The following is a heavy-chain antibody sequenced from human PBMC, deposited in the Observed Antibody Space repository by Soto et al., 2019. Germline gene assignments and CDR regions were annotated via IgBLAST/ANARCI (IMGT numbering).Heavy chain of an antibody. CDR2: ISAYNGNT. CDR3: ARDGASYYDFWSGYYSEKYVDY. CDR1: GYAFTYYG. J-gene: IGHJ4*02. Sequence: GFPLNLYCKASGYAFTYYGMSWVRQTNEQGLEWMGWISAYNGNTNYAQKLQGRVTMTTDTSTSTAYMELRSLRSDDTAVYYCARDGASYYDFWSGYYSEKYVDYWGQGTLVTVSS. V-gene: IGHV1-18*04. D-gene: IGHD3-3*01.